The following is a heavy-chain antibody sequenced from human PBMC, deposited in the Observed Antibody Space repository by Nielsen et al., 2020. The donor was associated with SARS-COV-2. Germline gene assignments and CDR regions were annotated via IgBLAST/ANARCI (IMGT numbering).Heavy chain of an antibody. CDR2: INSDGSDT. V-gene: IGHV3-74*01. CDR1: GFTFSSYG. Sequence: GESLKISCAASGFTFSSYGMHWVRQPPGKGLVWVSRINSDGSDTAYADSVKGRFTISRDNARNTLFLQMNSLTAEDTAVYYCARGTGNYVDSWGQGTLVTVSS. D-gene: IGHD2-8*02. J-gene: IGHJ4*02. CDR3: ARGTGNYVDS.